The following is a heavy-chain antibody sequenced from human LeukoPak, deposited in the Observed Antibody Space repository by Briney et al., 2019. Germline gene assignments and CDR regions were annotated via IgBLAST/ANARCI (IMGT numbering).Heavy chain of an antibody. V-gene: IGHV3-30*18. CDR2: ISHDGSNK. CDR1: GFTFSSYG. Sequence: HPGGSLRLSCAASGFTFSSYGMHWVRQAPGKGLEWVAVISHDGSNKYYADSVKGRFTISRDNSKNTLYLQMNSLRAEDTAVYYCAKDSSGYRNYFDYWGQGTLVTVSS. CDR3: AKDSSGYRNYFDY. D-gene: IGHD3-22*01. J-gene: IGHJ4*02.